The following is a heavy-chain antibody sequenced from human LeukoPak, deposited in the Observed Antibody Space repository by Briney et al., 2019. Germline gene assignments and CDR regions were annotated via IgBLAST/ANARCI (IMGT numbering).Heavy chain of an antibody. CDR3: ARSYYDSSGLYYFDY. Sequence: GGSLRLSCAASGFTFNSYAMSWVRQAPGKGLEWVSSISDSGGSTYYADSVKGRFTISRDNSKKTLYLQMNNLTAEDTAVYYCARSYYDSSGLYYFDYWGQGVLVTVSS. CDR2: ISDSGGST. D-gene: IGHD3-22*01. CDR1: GFTFNSYA. J-gene: IGHJ4*02. V-gene: IGHV3-23*01.